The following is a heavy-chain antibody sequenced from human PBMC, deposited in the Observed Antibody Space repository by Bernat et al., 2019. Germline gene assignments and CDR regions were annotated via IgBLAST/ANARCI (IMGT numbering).Heavy chain of an antibody. CDR3: TKYVGGSTGFDP. CDR2: IRSKAYSYAT. J-gene: IGHJ5*02. V-gene: IGHV3-73*01. D-gene: IGHD3-16*01. CDR1: GFPFRDSS. Sequence: EVQLVESGGGLVQPGGSLKLSCAASGFPFRDSSIHWVRQASGKGLEWVGRIRSKAYSYATAYAASVKGRFTISRDDSKNTAYLQMNSLQTEDTAVYYCTKYVGGSTGFDPWGQGTLVTVSS.